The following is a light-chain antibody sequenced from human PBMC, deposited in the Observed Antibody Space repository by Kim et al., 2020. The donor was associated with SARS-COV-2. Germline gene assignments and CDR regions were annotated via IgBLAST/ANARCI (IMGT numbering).Light chain of an antibody. V-gene: IGKV3-20*01. CDR1: SSRY. J-gene: IGKJ3*01. CDR3: LQHGSSPFT. CDR2: GAS. Sequence: SSRYIAWYQQRPGQAPRLLIYGASSRATGIPERFSGSGSGTDFTLTISRLEPEDFAVYYCLQHGSSPFTFGPGTKVDIK.